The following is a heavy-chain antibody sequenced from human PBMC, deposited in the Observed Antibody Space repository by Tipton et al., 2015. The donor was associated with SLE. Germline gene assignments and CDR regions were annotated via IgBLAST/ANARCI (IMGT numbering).Heavy chain of an antibody. Sequence: TLSLTCTLSGDSISSYHWSWIRQPPGRGLEWIGYLHYGGSTDYNPSLKSRVTISVDRTKNQVSLKLSSVTAADTAVYYCASSELYCSSTSCYKAGQIHHWGQGTLVTVSS. J-gene: IGHJ1*01. CDR1: GDSISSYH. CDR3: ASSELYCSSTSCYKAGQIHH. D-gene: IGHD2-2*02. V-gene: IGHV4-59*12. CDR2: LHYGGST.